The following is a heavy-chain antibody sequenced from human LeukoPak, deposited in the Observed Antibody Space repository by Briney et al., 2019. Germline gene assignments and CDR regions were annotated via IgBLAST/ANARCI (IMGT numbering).Heavy chain of an antibody. CDR1: GSSINSGYY. CDR3: ARLPGASRPGYYFDY. V-gene: IGHV4-38-2*02. Sequence: PSETLSLTCIVSGSSINSGYYWGWIRQPPGKGLEWIGTISDRGSTYNNPSLKSRVTISVDTSKNQLSLKLTSVTAADTAVYYCARLPGASRPGYYFDYWGQGTLVTVSS. CDR2: ISDRGST. J-gene: IGHJ4*02. D-gene: IGHD6-6*01.